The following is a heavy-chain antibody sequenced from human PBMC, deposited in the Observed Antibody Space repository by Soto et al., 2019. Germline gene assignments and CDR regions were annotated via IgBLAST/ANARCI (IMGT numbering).Heavy chain of an antibody. J-gene: IGHJ4*02. D-gene: IGHD3-16*01. V-gene: IGHV4-39*01. Sequence: PSETLSLTCTVSGGSISSGGYYWSWIRQHPGTGLEWIGHISYSGNTYYNPSLKSRVTMSVDTSKNQFSLKLSSVTAADTAVYYCARAYEGDYFDYWGQGTLVTVSS. CDR1: GGSISSGGYY. CDR2: ISYSGNT. CDR3: ARAYEGDYFDY.